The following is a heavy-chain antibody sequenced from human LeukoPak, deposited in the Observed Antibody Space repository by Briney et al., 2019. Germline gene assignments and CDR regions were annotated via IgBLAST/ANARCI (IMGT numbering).Heavy chain of an antibody. J-gene: IGHJ4*02. Sequence: GGSLRLSCAASGFTFSTYAMSWVRQAPGKGLEWVSGISGSGGSTYYADSVKGRFTISRDNSKNTLYLQMNSLRAEDTAVYYCAKDRGPYSGYDSFFDFWGQGTLVTVSS. CDR1: GFTFSTYA. V-gene: IGHV3-23*01. CDR3: AKDRGPYSGYDSFFDF. CDR2: ISGSGGST. D-gene: IGHD5-12*01.